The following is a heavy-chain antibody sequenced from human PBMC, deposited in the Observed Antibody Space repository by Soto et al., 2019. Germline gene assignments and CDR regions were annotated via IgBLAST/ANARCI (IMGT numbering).Heavy chain of an antibody. D-gene: IGHD3-10*01. J-gene: IGHJ6*03. CDR2: IQSKTDGEAT. V-gene: IGHV3-15*02. Sequence: EVQLVESGGALVKPGGSLRLSCAASGFTFSNSWINWVRQAPGKGLEWVGRIQSKTDGEATQYAAPVKGRITISRDDSKNTLHLQMSSLKTEDTAVYWCTTRFHTTSSGDYRYRDVWGKGTTVIVSS. CDR1: GFTFSNSW. CDR3: TTRFHTTSSGDYRYRDV.